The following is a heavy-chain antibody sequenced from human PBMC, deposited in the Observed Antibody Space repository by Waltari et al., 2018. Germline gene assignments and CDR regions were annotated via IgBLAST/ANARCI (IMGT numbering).Heavy chain of an antibody. D-gene: IGHD5-12*01. Sequence: QMQLVQSGPEVKKPGTSVKVSCKASGFTFTSSAVQWVRQARGQRLEWIGWIVVGSGNTNYAQKFQERVTITRDMSTSTAYMELSSLRSEDTAVYYCAAPPVRDGYNPSLWGQGTLVTVSS. J-gene: IGHJ4*02. V-gene: IGHV1-58*01. CDR1: GFTFTSSA. CDR2: IVVGSGNT. CDR3: AAPPVRDGYNPSL.